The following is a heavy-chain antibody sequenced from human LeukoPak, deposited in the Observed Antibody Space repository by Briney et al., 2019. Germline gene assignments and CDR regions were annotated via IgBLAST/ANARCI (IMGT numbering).Heavy chain of an antibody. J-gene: IGHJ4*02. CDR1: GFTFSSYA. D-gene: IGHD7-27*01. CDR2: ISYDGSNK. Sequence: GGSLRLSCAASGFTFSSYAMHWVRQAPGKGLEWVAVISYDGSNKYYADSVKGRFTISRDNSKNTLYLQMNSLRAEDTAVYYCARGELTGTYWGQGTLVTVSS. CDR3: ARGELTGTY. V-gene: IGHV3-30-3*01.